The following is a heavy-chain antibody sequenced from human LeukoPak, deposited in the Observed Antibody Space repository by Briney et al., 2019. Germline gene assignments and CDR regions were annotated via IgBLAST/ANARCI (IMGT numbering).Heavy chain of an antibody. V-gene: IGHV4-59*01. Sequence: PSETLSLTCTVSGGSISSYYWSWIRQPPGKGLEWIGYIYYSGSTNYNPSLKSRVTISVDTSKNQFSLKLSSVTAADTAVYYCARSDTAMATPDCWGQGTLVTVSS. CDR1: GGSISSYY. J-gene: IGHJ4*02. CDR3: ARSDTAMATPDC. D-gene: IGHD5-18*01. CDR2: IYYSGST.